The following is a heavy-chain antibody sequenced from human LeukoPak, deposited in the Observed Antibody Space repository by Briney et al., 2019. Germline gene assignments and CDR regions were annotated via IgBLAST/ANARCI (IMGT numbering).Heavy chain of an antibody. CDR2: MSNDGSK. CDR3: AKDLNRGLPDY. D-gene: IGHD2-21*01. Sequence: PGGSLRLSCAASGFTFSSYGMHWVRQAPGKGLEWVAVMSNDGSKYYADSVKGRFTISRDSSKNTLYLQMSSLRAEDTAVYYCAKDLNRGLPDYWGQGTLVTVSS. V-gene: IGHV3-30*18. J-gene: IGHJ4*02. CDR1: GFTFSSYG.